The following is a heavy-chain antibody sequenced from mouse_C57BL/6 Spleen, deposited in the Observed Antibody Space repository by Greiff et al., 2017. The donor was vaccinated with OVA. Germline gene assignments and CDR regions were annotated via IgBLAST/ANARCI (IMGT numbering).Heavy chain of an antibody. CDR1: GFTFTDYY. CDR3: ARSSLYDYDGGAWFAY. D-gene: IGHD2-4*01. CDR2: IRNKANGYTT. J-gene: IGHJ3*01. V-gene: IGHV7-3*01. Sequence: EVKLMESGGGLVQPGGSLSLSCAASGFTFTDYYMSWVRQPPGKALEWLGFIRNKANGYTTEYSASVKGRFTISRDNSQSILYLQLNALRAEDSATYYCARSSLYDYDGGAWFAYWGQGTLVTVSA.